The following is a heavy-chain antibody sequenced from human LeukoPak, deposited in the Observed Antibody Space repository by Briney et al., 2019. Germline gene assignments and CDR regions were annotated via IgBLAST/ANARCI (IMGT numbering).Heavy chain of an antibody. Sequence: GGSLRLSCAASGFTFSSYWMSWVRQAPGKGLEWVANIKQDGSEKYYVDSVKGRFTISRDNAKNSLYLQMNSLRAEDTAVYYCAREPPYYYYYGMDVWGQGTTVTVSS. CDR1: GFTFSSYW. CDR3: AREPPYYYYYGMDV. CDR2: IKQDGSEK. J-gene: IGHJ6*02. D-gene: IGHD2-21*01. V-gene: IGHV3-7*01.